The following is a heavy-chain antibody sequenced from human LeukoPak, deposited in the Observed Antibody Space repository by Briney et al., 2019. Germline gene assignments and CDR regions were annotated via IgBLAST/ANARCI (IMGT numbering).Heavy chain of an antibody. CDR2: ISSSGGST. CDR3: AKGKGSSSSSIDW. D-gene: IGHD2-15*01. CDR1: GFTFDTYA. J-gene: IGHJ4*02. Sequence: GGSLRLSCAASGFTFDTYAMSWVRQAPGRGLEWVSLISSSGGSTYYADSVKGRFTVSRDNSKNTLYLQIHSLRAEDTAVYYCAKGKGSSSSSIDWWGQGTLATVSP. V-gene: IGHV3-23*01.